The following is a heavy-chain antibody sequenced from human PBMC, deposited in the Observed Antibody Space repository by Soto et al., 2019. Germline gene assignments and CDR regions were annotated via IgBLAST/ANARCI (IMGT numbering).Heavy chain of an antibody. CDR3: ARDLGRYCSSTSCPSGMDV. J-gene: IGHJ6*02. CDR1: GFTFSSYG. Sequence: PGGSLRLSCAASGFTFSSYGMNWVRQAPGKGLEWVSSISSSSSYIYYADSVKGRFTISRDNAKNSLYLQMNSLRAEDTAVYYCARDLGRYCSSTSCPSGMDVWGQGTTVTVSS. CDR2: ISSSSSYI. D-gene: IGHD2-2*01. V-gene: IGHV3-21*01.